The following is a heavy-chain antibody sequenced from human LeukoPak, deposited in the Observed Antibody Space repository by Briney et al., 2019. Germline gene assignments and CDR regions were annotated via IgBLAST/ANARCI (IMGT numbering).Heavy chain of an antibody. Sequence: KTSETLSLTCAVYGGSFSGYYWSWIRQPPGKGLEWIGEINHSGSTNYNPSLKSRVTISVDTSKNQFSLKLSSVTAADTAVYYCARVPYYYDSSGLDYWGQGTLVTVSS. CDR2: INHSGST. J-gene: IGHJ4*02. D-gene: IGHD3-22*01. CDR3: ARVPYYYDSSGLDY. CDR1: GGSFSGYY. V-gene: IGHV4-34*01.